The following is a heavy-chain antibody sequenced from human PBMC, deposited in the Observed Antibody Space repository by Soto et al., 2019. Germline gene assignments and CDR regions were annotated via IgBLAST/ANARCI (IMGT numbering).Heavy chain of an antibody. CDR2: IKQDGSEK. CDR3: ARVPYSSSWYFDY. Sequence: GSLRLSCAASGFTFSSYWMSWVRQAPGKGLEWVANIKQDGSEKYYVDSVKGRFTISRDNAKNSLYLQMNSLRAEDTAVYYCARVPYSSSWYFDYWGQGTLVTVSS. CDR1: GFTFSSYW. J-gene: IGHJ4*02. D-gene: IGHD6-13*01. V-gene: IGHV3-7*03.